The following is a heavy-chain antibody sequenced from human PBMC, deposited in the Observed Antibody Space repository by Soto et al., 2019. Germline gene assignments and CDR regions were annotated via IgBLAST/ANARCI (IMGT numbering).Heavy chain of an antibody. Sequence: QVQLQESGPGLVKPSETLYLICTVSGGSFKSGSYSWGWIRQPPGKGLELIGYVYVTGRTSYNPSLKGRVSISMDTSKNQFSLNLDSVTAADTAVYCCARDFAYFDSCGQGTLVTVS. J-gene: IGHJ4*02. CDR1: GGSFKSGSYS. D-gene: IGHD3-3*01. V-gene: IGHV4-61*01. CDR3: ARDFAYFDS. CDR2: VYVTGRT.